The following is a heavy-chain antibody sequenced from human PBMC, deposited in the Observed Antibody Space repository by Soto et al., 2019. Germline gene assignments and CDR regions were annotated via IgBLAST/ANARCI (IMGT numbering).Heavy chain of an antibody. CDR2: ISYDGSNK. CDR3: ANSEGLYTYFDY. D-gene: IGHD2-2*02. V-gene: IGHV3-30*18. Sequence: PGGSLRLSCAASGFTFSSYGMHWVRQAPGKGLEWVAVISYDGSNKYYADSVKGRFTISRDNSKNTLYLQMNSLRAEDTAVYYCANSEGLYTYFDYWGQGTLVTVSS. J-gene: IGHJ4*02. CDR1: GFTFSSYG.